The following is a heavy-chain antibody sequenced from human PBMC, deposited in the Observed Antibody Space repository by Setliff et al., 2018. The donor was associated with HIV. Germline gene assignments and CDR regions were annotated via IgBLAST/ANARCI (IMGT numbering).Heavy chain of an antibody. CDR3: ARDLWGIAVAGPGHY. CDR2: VIPVFGTG. D-gene: IGHD6-19*01. V-gene: IGHV1-69*13. J-gene: IGHJ4*02. Sequence: SVKVSCKVSGGTFSDYAVTWVRQAPGQGLEWMGGVIPVFGTGNYAQKFQGRVTITADESTSTAYMELSSLRSEDTAVYYCARDLWGIAVAGPGHYWGQGTLVTVSS. CDR1: GGTFSDYA.